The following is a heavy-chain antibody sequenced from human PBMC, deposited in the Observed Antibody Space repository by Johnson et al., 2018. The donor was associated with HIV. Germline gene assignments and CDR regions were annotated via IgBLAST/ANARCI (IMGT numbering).Heavy chain of an antibody. Sequence: QMQLVESGGGFVQPGGSLRLSCAASGFTFRNYDMHWVRQVTGKGLEWVAVISYDGSNKYYADSVKGRFTISRDNSKNTLYLQMNSLRVEDTAVYYCAKPKTGIDAFDIWGQGTMVTVSS. J-gene: IGHJ3*02. D-gene: IGHD3-10*01. V-gene: IGHV3-30*18. CDR1: GFTFRNYD. CDR2: ISYDGSNK. CDR3: AKPKTGIDAFDI.